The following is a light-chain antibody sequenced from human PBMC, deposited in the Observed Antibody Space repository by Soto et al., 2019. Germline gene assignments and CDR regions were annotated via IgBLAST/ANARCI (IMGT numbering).Light chain of an antibody. CDR1: QSVSSSY. Sequence: EIVLTQSPGTLSLSPGERATLSCRASQSVSSSYLAWYQQKPGQAPWLLIYGASSRATGIPDRFSGSGSGTAFPLTISRLEQEDFAVYSCEQYGSQPETFGKGTKVDIK. CDR2: GAS. J-gene: IGKJ1*01. CDR3: EQYGSQPET. V-gene: IGKV3-20*01.